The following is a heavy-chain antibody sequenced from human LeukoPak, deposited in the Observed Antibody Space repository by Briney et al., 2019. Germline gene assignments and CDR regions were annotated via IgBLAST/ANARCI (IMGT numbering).Heavy chain of an antibody. V-gene: IGHV3-23*01. CDR1: GFTFSSYG. Sequence: GGSLRLSCAASGFTFSSYGMSWVRQAPGKGLEWVSAISGSGGSTYYADSVKGRFTISRDNAKNSLYLQMNSLRAEDTAVYYCARDRSYWYYYYYMDVWGKGTTVTISS. CDR2: ISGSGGST. J-gene: IGHJ6*03. D-gene: IGHD3-10*01. CDR3: ARDRSYWYYYYYMDV.